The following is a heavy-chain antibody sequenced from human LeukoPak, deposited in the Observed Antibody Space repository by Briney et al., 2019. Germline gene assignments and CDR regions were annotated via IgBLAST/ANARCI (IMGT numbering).Heavy chain of an antibody. V-gene: IGHV4-34*01. CDR2: INHSGST. J-gene: IGHJ6*02. Sequence: SETLSLTCAVYGGSFSGYYWSWIRQPPGKGLEWIGEINHSGSTNYNPSLKSRVTISVDTSKNQFSLKLSSVTAADTAVYYCARGLPIGTTGKGPTYYHGKDVRGQRTKVNGS. D-gene: IGHD1-1*01. CDR3: ARGLPIGTTGKGPTYYHGKDV. CDR1: GGSFSGYY.